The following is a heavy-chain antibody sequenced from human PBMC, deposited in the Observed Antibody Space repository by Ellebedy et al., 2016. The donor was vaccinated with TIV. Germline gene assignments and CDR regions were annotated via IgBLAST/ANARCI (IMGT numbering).Heavy chain of an antibody. CDR3: ARGEYSGSYYGLRY. CDR1: GGSISSYY. D-gene: IGHD1-26*01. Sequence: SETLSLTCTVSGGSISSYYWSWIRQPPGKGLEWIGYIYYSGSTNYNPSRKSRVTISVDTSKNQFSLNLSSVTAADTAVYYCARGEYSGSYYGLRYWGQGTLVTVSS. J-gene: IGHJ4*02. V-gene: IGHV4-59*01. CDR2: IYYSGST.